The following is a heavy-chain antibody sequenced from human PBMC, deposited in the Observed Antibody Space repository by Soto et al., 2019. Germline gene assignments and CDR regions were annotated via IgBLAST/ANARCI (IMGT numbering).Heavy chain of an antibody. Sequence: GASVKVSCKASGYTFTSYGITWVRQAPGQGLEWMGWISAYNGNTNYAQKLQGRVTMTTDTSTSTAYMELRSLRSDDTAVYYCARVMGATTYYYYYGMDVWGQGTTVTV. CDR1: GYTFTSYG. CDR2: ISAYNGNT. V-gene: IGHV1-18*01. CDR3: ARVMGATTYYYYYGMDV. J-gene: IGHJ6*02. D-gene: IGHD1-26*01.